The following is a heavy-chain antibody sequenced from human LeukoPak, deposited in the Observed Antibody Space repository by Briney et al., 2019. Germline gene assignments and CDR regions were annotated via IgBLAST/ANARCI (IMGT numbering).Heavy chain of an antibody. J-gene: IGHJ6*03. D-gene: IGHD6-13*01. CDR1: GFTFSSYW. Sequence: GGSLRLSCAASGFTFSSYWRHWVRQAPGKGLVWVSRINSDGSSTSYADSVKGRFTISRDNAKNTLYLQMNSLRAEDTAVYYCARAGEQQLVRYYYYYYMDVWGKGTTVTVSS. V-gene: IGHV3-74*01. CDR2: INSDGSST. CDR3: ARAGEQQLVRYYYYYYMDV.